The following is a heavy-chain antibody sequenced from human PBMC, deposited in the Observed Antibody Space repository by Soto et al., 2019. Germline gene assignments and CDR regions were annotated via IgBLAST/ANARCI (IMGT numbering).Heavy chain of an antibody. CDR3: AREGSGWDFDS. V-gene: IGHV1-18*01. CDR2: VSTYNGNT. Sequence: ASVKVACKASGYSFTTYPITWVRQAPGQGLEWLGWVSTYNGNTNYAQGLQGRVSMTTDTSTSTAYLELRNLRSDDTAVYYCAREGSGWDFDSWGQGTPVTSPQ. CDR1: GYSFTTYP. J-gene: IGHJ4*02. D-gene: IGHD6-19*01.